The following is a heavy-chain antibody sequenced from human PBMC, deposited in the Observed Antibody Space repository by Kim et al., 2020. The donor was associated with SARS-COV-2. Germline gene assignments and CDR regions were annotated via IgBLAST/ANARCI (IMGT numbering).Heavy chain of an antibody. V-gene: IGHV4-39*01. Sequence: SETLSLTYTVSGGSISSSSYYWGWIRQPPGKGLEWIGSIYYSGSTYYNPSLKSRVTISVDTSKNQFSLKLSSVTAADTAVYYCARPRYGDYGTTYFDYWGQGTLVTVSS. CDR2: IYYSGST. J-gene: IGHJ4*02. CDR1: GGSISSSSYY. CDR3: ARPRYGDYGTTYFDY. D-gene: IGHD4-17*01.